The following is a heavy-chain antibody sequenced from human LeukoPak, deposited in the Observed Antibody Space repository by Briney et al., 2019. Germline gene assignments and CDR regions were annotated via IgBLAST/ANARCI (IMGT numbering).Heavy chain of an antibody. CDR1: GFTFSSYA. D-gene: IGHD3-10*01. CDR3: AKGLDYYGSGSYYNHYGMDV. CDR2: ISGSGGST. Sequence: GGSLRLSCAASGFTFSSYAMSWVRQAPGKGLEWVSAISGSGGSTYYADSVKGRFTISRGNSKNTLYLQMNSLRAEDTAVYYCAKGLDYYGSGSYYNHYGMDVWGQGTTVTVSS. J-gene: IGHJ6*02. V-gene: IGHV3-23*01.